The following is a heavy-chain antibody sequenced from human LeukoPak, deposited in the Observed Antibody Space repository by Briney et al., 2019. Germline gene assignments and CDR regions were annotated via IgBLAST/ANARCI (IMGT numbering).Heavy chain of an antibody. CDR3: ATEYYYDSRKDY. J-gene: IGHJ4*02. CDR1: GYTLTELS. D-gene: IGHD3-22*01. CDR2: FDPEDGET. Sequence: GASVKDSCKVSGYTLTELSMHWVRQAPGKGLEWMGGFDPEDGETIYAQKFQGRVTMTEDTSTDTAYMELSSLRSEDTAVYYCATEYYYDSRKDYWGQGTLVTVSS. V-gene: IGHV1-24*01.